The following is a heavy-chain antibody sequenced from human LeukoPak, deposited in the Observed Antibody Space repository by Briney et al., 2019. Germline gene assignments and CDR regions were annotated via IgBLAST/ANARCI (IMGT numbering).Heavy chain of an antibody. V-gene: IGHV6-1*01. J-gene: IGHJ4*02. CDR1: GDSVSSNKAA. CDR3: ARESGDYVKFDC. CDR2: TYYRSKWYN. Sequence: SQTLSLTCAISGDSVSSNKAAWNWIRQSPSRGLEWLGRTYYRSKWYNEYAPSVESRITINPDTSKNHFSLQLNFVTPEDTAVYFCARESGDYVKFDCWGQGTLVTVSS. D-gene: IGHD3-16*01.